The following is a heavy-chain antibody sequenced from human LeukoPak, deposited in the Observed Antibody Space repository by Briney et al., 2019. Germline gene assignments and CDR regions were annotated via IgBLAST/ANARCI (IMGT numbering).Heavy chain of an antibody. J-gene: IGHJ4*02. V-gene: IGHV3-53*01. CDR2: IHSGGRT. CDR3: ARHSYDTSGYFPLDY. CDR1: GFTVSSNY. D-gene: IGHD3-22*01. Sequence: GGSLRLSCAASGFTVSSNYMSWVRQAPGKGLEWVSVIHSGGRTYYADSVKGRFTISRDSSKNTLYLQMNSLRAEDTAVYYCARHSYDTSGYFPLDYWGQGTLVTVSS.